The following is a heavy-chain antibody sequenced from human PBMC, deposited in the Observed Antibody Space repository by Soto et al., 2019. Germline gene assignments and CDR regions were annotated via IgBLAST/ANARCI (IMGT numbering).Heavy chain of an antibody. D-gene: IGHD4-4*01. CDR3: ARGMTTVTTYDY. J-gene: IGHJ4*02. Sequence: SETLSLTCAVSGYSISSSNWWGWIRQPPGKGLEWIGYIYYSGTTYYNPSLKSRVTMSVDTSKNQFSLKLTSVTAVDTAVYYCARGMTTVTTYDYWGQGTLVTVS. V-gene: IGHV4-28*03. CDR2: IYYSGTT. CDR1: GYSISSSNW.